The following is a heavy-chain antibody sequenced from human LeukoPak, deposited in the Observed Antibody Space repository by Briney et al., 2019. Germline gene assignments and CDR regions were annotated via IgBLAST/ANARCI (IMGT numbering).Heavy chain of an antibody. V-gene: IGHV3-7*01. CDR3: ARSKIDY. J-gene: IGHJ4*02. CDR2: INEDGSEK. D-gene: IGHD4-11*01. Sequence: TGGSPRLSCAASGFTFSTYWMMWVRQAPGKGLEWVANINEDGSEKYYADSVEGRFTISRDNAKNSLDLQMSSLNAEDTAVYYCARSKIDYWDQGTLVTVSS. CDR1: GFTFSTYW.